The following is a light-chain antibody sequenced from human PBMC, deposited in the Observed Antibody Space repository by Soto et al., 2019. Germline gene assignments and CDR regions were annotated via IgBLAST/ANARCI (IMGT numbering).Light chain of an antibody. CDR3: MQALQTMT. V-gene: IGKV2-28*01. CDR1: QSLLHSNGYNY. J-gene: IGKJ1*01. CDR2: LGS. Sequence: DIVMTQSPLSLPVTPGEPASISCRSSQSLLHSNGYNYLDWYLQKPGQSPQLLIYLGSNRASGVPARFSGSGSGRDFTLKISRVEAEDVGVYYYMQALQTMTFGQGTKVESK.